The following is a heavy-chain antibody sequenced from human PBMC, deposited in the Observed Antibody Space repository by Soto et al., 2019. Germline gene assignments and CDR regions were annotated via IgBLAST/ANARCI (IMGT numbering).Heavy chain of an antibody. CDR3: ARISGYGTYYFDY. V-gene: IGHV4-31*03. J-gene: IGHJ4*02. D-gene: IGHD5-12*01. CDR1: GGSISSGGYY. Sequence: QVQLQESGPGLVKPSQTLSLTCTVSGGSISSGGYYWSWVRQHPGKGLEWIGYIYYSGSTYYNPSLQSRVTISVHTSKNQFPLKLSSVTAADTAVYYCARISGYGTYYFDYWGQGTPVTVSS. CDR2: IYYSGST.